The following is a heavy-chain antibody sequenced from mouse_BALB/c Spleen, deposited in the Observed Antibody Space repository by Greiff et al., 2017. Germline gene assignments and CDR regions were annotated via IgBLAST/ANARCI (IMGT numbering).Heavy chain of an antibody. CDR3: ASLPLFAY. J-gene: IGHJ3*01. Sequence: VQLQQSGAELVKPGASVKLSCTASGFNIKDTYMHWVKQRPEQGLEWIGRIDPANGNTKYDPKFQGKATITADTSSNTAYLQLSSLTSEDTAVYYCASLPLFAYWGQGTLVTVSA. V-gene: IGHV14-3*02. CDR2: IDPANGNT. CDR1: GFNIKDTY.